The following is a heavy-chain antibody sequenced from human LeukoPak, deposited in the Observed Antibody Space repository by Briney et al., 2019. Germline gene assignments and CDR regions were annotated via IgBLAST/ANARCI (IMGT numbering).Heavy chain of an antibody. CDR1: GGTFSSYA. D-gene: IGHD2-2*01. CDR3: ARANVVVPAATIQYYYYYMDV. V-gene: IGHV1-69*05. Sequence: ASVKVSCKASGGTFSSYAISWVRQAPGQGLEWMGGIIPIFGTANYAQKFQGRVTITTDESTSTAYMELSSLRSEDTAVYYCARANVVVPAATIQYYYYYMDVWGKGTTVTVSS. J-gene: IGHJ6*03. CDR2: IIPIFGTA.